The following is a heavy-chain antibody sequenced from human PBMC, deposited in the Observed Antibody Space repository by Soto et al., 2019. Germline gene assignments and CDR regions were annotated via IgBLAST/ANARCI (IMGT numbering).Heavy chain of an antibody. J-gene: IGHJ2*01. D-gene: IGHD1-26*01. CDR2: INAGNGNT. Sequence: QVQLVQSGAEVKKPGASVKVSCKASGYTFTSYAMHWVRQAPGQRLEWMGWINAGNGNTKYSQKFQGRVTITRDTSGRTAYMELSSLRSEDTSVYYCARCGRRYWYFDLWGRGTLVTVSS. CDR3: ARCGRRYWYFDL. CDR1: GYTFTSYA. V-gene: IGHV1-3*01.